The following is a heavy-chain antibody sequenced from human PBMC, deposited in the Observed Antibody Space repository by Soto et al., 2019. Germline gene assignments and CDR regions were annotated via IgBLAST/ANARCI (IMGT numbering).Heavy chain of an antibody. Sequence: EVQLVESGGGLVKPGGSLRLSCAASGFTFSNAWMSWVRQAPGKGLEWVGRIKSKTDGGTTDYAAPVKGRFTISRDDSKNTLYLQMNSLKTEDTAVYYCTAEVYGDGIDYWGQGTLVTVSS. D-gene: IGHD4-17*01. CDR3: TAEVYGDGIDY. CDR1: GFTFSNAW. V-gene: IGHV3-15*01. CDR2: IKSKTDGGTT. J-gene: IGHJ4*02.